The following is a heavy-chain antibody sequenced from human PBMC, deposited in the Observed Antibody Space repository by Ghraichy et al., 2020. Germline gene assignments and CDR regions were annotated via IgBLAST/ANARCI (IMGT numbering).Heavy chain of an antibody. J-gene: IGHJ4*02. Sequence: GGSLRLSCAASGFTFSSYAMSWVRQAPGKGLEWVSGISGSGGSTYYADSVKGRFTISRDNSKNTLYLQMNSLRAEDRAVYYCAKDLGYGDYLLGPDYWGQGTLVTVSS. V-gene: IGHV3-23*01. CDR2: ISGSGGST. CDR1: GFTFSSYA. CDR3: AKDLGYGDYLLGPDY. D-gene: IGHD4-17*01.